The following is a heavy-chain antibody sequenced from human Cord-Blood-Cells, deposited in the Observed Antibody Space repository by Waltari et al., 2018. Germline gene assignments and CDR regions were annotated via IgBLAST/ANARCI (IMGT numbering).Heavy chain of an antibody. CDR2: IYYSGST. CDR1: GGSISSSSYY. CDR3: ARHRDIVVVPAAFDY. Sequence: QLQLQESGPGLVKPSETLSLTCTVSGGSISSSSYYWGWIRQPPGKGLEWIGCIYYSGSTYYNPSLKSRVTISVDTSKNQFSLKLSSVTAADTAVYYCARHRDIVVVPAAFDYWGQGTLVTVSS. J-gene: IGHJ4*02. V-gene: IGHV4-39*01. D-gene: IGHD2-2*01.